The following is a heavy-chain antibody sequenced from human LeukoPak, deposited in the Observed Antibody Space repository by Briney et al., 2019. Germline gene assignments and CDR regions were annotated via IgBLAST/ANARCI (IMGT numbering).Heavy chain of an antibody. CDR1: GGSFSGYY. CDR3: ARVDKISADYYYGMDV. J-gene: IGHJ6*02. D-gene: IGHD6-13*01. Sequence: PSETLSLTCAVSGGSFSGYYWSWIRQPPGKGLEWIGEINYGGSINYNPSLKNRVTISIDTSKNQFSLKLSSVTAADTAVYYCARVDKISADYYYGMDVWGQGTTVTVSS. V-gene: IGHV4-34*01. CDR2: INYGGSI.